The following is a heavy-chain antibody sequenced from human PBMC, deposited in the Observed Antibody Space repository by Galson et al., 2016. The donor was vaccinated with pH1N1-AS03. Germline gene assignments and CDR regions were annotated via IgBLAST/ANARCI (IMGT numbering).Heavy chain of an antibody. CDR1: GGTLSDSG. Sequence: SVKVSCKASGGTLSDSGISWVRQAPGQGLEWMGRITPVFGTTNYAQKFQDRVSITADKSTSTAYMELSGLRSEDTAVYYCARAGTLLHYFDYWGQGTLVTVSS. J-gene: IGHJ4*02. CDR2: ITPVFGTT. D-gene: IGHD2/OR15-2a*01. CDR3: ARAGTLLHYFDY. V-gene: IGHV1-69*06.